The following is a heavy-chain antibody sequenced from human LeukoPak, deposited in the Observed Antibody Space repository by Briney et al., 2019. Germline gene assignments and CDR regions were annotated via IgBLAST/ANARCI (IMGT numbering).Heavy chain of an antibody. CDR1: GFTFSSYG. V-gene: IGHV3-33*01. D-gene: IGHD5-24*01. Sequence: GGSLRLSCAASGFTFSSYGMHWVRQAPGKGLEWVAVIWYDGSNKYYADSVKGRFTISRDNSKNTLYLQMNSLRAEDTAVYYCARDPGGLQFLGFYYYGMDVWGQGTTVTVSS. J-gene: IGHJ6*02. CDR3: ARDPGGLQFLGFYYYGMDV. CDR2: IWYDGSNK.